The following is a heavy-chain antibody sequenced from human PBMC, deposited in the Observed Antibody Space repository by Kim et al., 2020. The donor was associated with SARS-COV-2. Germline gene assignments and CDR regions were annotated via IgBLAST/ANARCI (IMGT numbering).Heavy chain of an antibody. V-gene: IGHV6-1*01. J-gene: IGHJ6*02. CDR2: TYYRSKWYN. D-gene: IGHD6-13*01. Sequence: SQTLSLTCAISGDSVFSNSAAWNWIRQPPSRGLEWLGRTYYRSKWYNYYAVSVKSRITITPDTSTNQFSLQLNSVTPEDTAVYYCARGSSSWLYYYYGMDVWGQGTTVTVSS. CDR1: GDSVFSNSAA. CDR3: ARGSSSWLYYYYGMDV.